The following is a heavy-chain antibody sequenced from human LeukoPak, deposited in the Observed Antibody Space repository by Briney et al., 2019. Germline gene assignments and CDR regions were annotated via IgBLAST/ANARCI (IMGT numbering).Heavy chain of an antibody. CDR2: VSKSGGTM. CDR1: GFTFSSYE. Sequence: PGGSLRLSCEASGFTFSSYEMNWIRQAPGKGLEWVSYVSKSGGTMKNADSVKGRFTVPRDNAKNSLYLQMNSLTAEDTAVYYCATAVIRGRGTMVTVSS. V-gene: IGHV3-48*03. J-gene: IGHJ3*02. CDR3: ATAVI.